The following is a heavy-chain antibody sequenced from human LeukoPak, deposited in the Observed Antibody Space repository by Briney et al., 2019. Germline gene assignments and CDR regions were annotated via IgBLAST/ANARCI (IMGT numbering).Heavy chain of an antibody. CDR1: GASISSRSYY. J-gene: IGHJ4*02. CDR2: MYYSGST. D-gene: IGHD5-18*01. CDR3: ARHYGYNYGYVDY. V-gene: IGHV4-39*01. Sequence: SETLSLTCTVSGASISSRSYYWGWIRQPPGKGLEWIGSMYYSGSTYYDPSLKSRVTISVDTSKNQFSLKVSSVTAADTAVYYCARHYGYNYGYVDYWGQGALVTVSS.